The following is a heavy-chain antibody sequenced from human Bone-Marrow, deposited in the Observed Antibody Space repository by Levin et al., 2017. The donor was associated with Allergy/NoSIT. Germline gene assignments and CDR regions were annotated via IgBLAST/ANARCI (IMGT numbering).Heavy chain of an antibody. J-gene: IGHJ4*02. CDR1: SDSISGYY. D-gene: IGHD4-23*01. Sequence: GSLRLSCTVSSDSISGYYWTWIRQPPGKGLEWVAYISYSGSTNYNPSLKSRVTISVDTSKNQFSLKLSSVTAADTAVYYCAREAYGGSFDYWGQGTLVTVSS. CDR3: AREAYGGSFDY. CDR2: ISYSGST. V-gene: IGHV4-59*01.